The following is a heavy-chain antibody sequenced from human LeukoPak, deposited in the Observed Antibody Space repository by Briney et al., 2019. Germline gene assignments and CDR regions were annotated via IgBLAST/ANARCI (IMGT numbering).Heavy chain of an antibody. D-gene: IGHD2-2*01. CDR1: GYSISSGYY. J-gene: IGHJ2*01. Sequence: PSETLSLTCAVSGYSISSGYYWGWIRQPPGQGLEWIGSIYHSGSTYYNPSLKSRVTISVDTSKNQFSLKLSSVTAADTAVYYCASPYCSSTSCYPEWYFDLWGRGTLVTVSS. CDR2: IYHSGST. V-gene: IGHV4-38-2*01. CDR3: ASPYCSSTSCYPEWYFDL.